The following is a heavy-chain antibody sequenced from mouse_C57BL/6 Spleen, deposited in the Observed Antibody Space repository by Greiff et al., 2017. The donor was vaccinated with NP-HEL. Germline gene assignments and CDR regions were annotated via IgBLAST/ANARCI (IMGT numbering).Heavy chain of an antibody. J-gene: IGHJ1*03. CDR1: GYTFTSYW. D-gene: IGHD2-5*01. V-gene: IGHV1-61*01. Sequence: VQLQQPGAELVRPGSSVKLSCKASGYTFTSYWMDWVKQRPGQGLEWIGNIYPSDSETHYNQKFKDKATLTVDKSSSTAYMQLSSLTSEDSAVYYCARGYYSNYVDWYFDVWGTGTTVTVSS. CDR3: ARGYYSNYVDWYFDV. CDR2: IYPSDSET.